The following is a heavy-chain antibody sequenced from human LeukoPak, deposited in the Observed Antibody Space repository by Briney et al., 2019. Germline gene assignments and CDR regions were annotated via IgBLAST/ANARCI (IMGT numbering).Heavy chain of an antibody. CDR1: GYTFTSYY. Sequence: ASVTVSCKASGYTFTSYYMHWVRQAPGQGLEWMGIINPSGGSTSYAQKFQGRVTMTRDTSTSTVYMELSSLRSEDTAVYYCARDSPTYYDFWSGLYGMDVWGQGTTVTVSS. V-gene: IGHV1-46*01. J-gene: IGHJ6*02. D-gene: IGHD3-3*01. CDR2: INPSGGST. CDR3: ARDSPTYYDFWSGLYGMDV.